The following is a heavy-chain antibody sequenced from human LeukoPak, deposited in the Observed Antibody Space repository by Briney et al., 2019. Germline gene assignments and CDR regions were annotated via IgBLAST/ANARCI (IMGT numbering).Heavy chain of an antibody. CDR1: GFTFSSYE. D-gene: IGHD1-26*01. Sequence: GGSLRLSCAASGFTFSSYEMNWVRQAPGKGLEWVSYISSSAGTIYYADSVRGRFTISRDNSKNSLYLQMNSLRAEDTAVYFCTRGRGSTAGWGQGTLVTVSS. CDR2: ISSSAGTI. CDR3: TRGRGSTAG. J-gene: IGHJ4*02. V-gene: IGHV3-48*03.